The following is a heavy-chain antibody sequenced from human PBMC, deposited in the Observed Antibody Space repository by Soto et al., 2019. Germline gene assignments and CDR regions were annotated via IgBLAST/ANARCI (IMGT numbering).Heavy chain of an antibody. D-gene: IGHD3-3*01. CDR1: GFTFSSYA. V-gene: IGHV3-23*01. CDR2: ISGSGGST. J-gene: IGHJ6*02. CDR3: AKGSEGGYYDFWSGYYTPPLLSYYYGMDV. Sequence: GGSLRLSCAASGFTFSSYAMSWVRQAPGKGLEWVSAISGSGGSTYYADSVKGRFTISRDNSKNTLYLQMNSLRAEDTAVYYCAKGSEGGYYDFWSGYYTPPLLSYYYGMDVWGQGTTVTVSS.